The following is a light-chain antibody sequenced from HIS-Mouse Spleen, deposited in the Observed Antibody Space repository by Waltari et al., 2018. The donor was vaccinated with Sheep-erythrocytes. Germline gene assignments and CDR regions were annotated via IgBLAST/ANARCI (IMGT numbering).Light chain of an antibody. V-gene: IGLV2-11*01. CDR3: CSYAGSYNHV. CDR2: DVS. J-gene: IGLJ1*01. Sequence: QSALTQPRSVSGSPGQSVTISCTGTSSDVGGYNYVSWYQQHPGTAPKLIIYDVSKRPSGVPDRFSGSKSGNTASLTISGLQAEDEADYYCCSYAGSYNHVFATGTKVTVL. CDR1: SSDVGGYNY.